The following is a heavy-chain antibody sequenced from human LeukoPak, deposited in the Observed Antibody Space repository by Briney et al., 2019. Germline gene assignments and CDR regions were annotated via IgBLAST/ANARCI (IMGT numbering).Heavy chain of an antibody. V-gene: IGHV3-7*01. CDR2: IKQDGSEK. J-gene: IGHJ6*03. Sequence: GGSLRLSCAASGFTFSSYLMSWVRQAPGKGLEWVANIKQDGSEKNYVDSVKGRFTISRDNAKNSLYLQMNSLRAEDTAVYYCARDGPGFCSGGRCYYYMDVWGKGTPVTVSS. CDR1: GFTFSSYL. CDR3: ARDGPGFCSGGRCYYYMDV. D-gene: IGHD2-15*01.